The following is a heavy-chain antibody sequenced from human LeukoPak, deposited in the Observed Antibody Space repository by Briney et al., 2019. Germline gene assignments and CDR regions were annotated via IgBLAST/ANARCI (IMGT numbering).Heavy chain of an antibody. CDR3: ANYGSGWDRDAFDI. CDR2: ISASGGST. J-gene: IGHJ3*02. CDR1: GFTFSSSA. D-gene: IGHD6-19*01. V-gene: IGHV3-23*01. Sequence: PGGSLRLSCAASGFTFSSSAMSWVRQVPGKGLEWVSGISASGGSTSYADSVRGRFTISRDNSKNTLYLQMNSLRAEDTAVYYCANYGSGWDRDAFDIWGQGTMVTVSS.